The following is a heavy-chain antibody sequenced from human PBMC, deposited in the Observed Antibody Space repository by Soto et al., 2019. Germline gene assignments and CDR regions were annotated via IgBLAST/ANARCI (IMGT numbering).Heavy chain of an antibody. Sequence: SETLSLTCTVSGGSISSYYWSWIRRPPGKGLEWIGYIYYSGSTNYNPSLKSRVTISVDTSKNQFSLKLSSVTAADTAVYYCARALTDYRETYYYYYYMDVWGKGTTVTVSS. CDR2: IYYSGST. CDR3: ARALTDYRETYYYYYYMDV. V-gene: IGHV4-59*08. D-gene: IGHD4-4*01. J-gene: IGHJ6*03. CDR1: GGSISSYY.